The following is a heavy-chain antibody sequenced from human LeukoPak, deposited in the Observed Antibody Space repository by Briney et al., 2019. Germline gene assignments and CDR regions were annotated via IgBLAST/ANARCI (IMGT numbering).Heavy chain of an antibody. V-gene: IGHV4-59*08. J-gene: IGHJ4*02. CDR3: ARLDCLGDGCYKH. CDR1: GDSVTSYY. CDR2: VSSDGTT. Sequence: PSETLSLTCSVSGDSVTSYYWSWIRQPPGKGLEWIGYVSSDGTTNYTPSLRSRVIMSVDTAKNHISLNLTSLTAADTATYYCARLDCLGDGCYKHGGRGTLVTVSS. D-gene: IGHD2-21*01.